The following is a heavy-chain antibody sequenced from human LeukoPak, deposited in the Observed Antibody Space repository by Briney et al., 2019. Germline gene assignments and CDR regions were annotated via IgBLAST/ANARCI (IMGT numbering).Heavy chain of an antibody. CDR3: ARDRVGYCSGGSCYSFGY. Sequence: SVKVSCKASGGTFSSYAISWVRQAPGQGLEWMGRIIPIFGTANYAQKFQGRVTITTDESTSTAYMELSSLRSEDTAVYYCARDRVGYCSGGSCYSFGYWGQGTLVTVSS. CDR2: IIPIFGTA. CDR1: GGTFSSYA. J-gene: IGHJ4*02. D-gene: IGHD2-15*01. V-gene: IGHV1-69*05.